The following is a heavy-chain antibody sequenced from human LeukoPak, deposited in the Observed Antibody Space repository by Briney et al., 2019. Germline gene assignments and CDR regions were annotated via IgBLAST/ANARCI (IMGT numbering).Heavy chain of an antibody. V-gene: IGHV3-23*01. Sequence: GGSLRLSCAASGFTLSNFAMSWVRQALGTGLERVSAIGTGGDSFYADSVKGRFTISRDISKNTLFLHVSGLRAEDTAVYYCAKRAAGSKNFDFWGQGTLVTVSS. CDR2: IGTGGDS. J-gene: IGHJ4*02. CDR3: AKRAAGSKNFDF. D-gene: IGHD6-13*01. CDR1: GFTLSNFA.